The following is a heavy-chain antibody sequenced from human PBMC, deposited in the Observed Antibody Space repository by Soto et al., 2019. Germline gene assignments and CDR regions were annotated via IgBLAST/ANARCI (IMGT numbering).Heavy chain of an antibody. CDR1: GFTFKNYA. CDR2: ISFDGDKI. J-gene: IGHJ6*02. D-gene: IGHD5-12*01. CDR3: AREDDYNYRYFNYGLDV. Sequence: QAQLVESGGGVVQPGRSLRLSCAASGFTFKNYALHWVRQAPGKGLEWVAVISFDGDKIYYSDSVKGRFTVSRDNFKNMLYLQMNSLRLEDAGLYCCAREDDYNYRYFNYGLDVWGQGTTVTVSS. V-gene: IGHV3-30-3*01.